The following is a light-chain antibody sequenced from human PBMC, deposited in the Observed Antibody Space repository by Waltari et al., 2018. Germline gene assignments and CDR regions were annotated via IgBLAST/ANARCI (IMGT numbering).Light chain of an antibody. CDR2: KAS. CDR1: QYIGGR. J-gene: IGKJ2*01. CDR3: QQSYSTPPT. V-gene: IGKV1-5*03. Sequence: DIQMTQSPSTLSASVGDRVNITCRASQYIGGRLAWYQQKPGKAPKLLVYKASSLESGVPSRFSGSGSGTEYTLSISSLEPDDFATYYCQQSYSTPPTFGQGTKLEIK.